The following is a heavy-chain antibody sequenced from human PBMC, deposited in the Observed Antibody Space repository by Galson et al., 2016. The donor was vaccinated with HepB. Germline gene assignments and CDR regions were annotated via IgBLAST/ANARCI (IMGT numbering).Heavy chain of an antibody. D-gene: IGHD3-22*01. CDR1: GFTFTTSA. CDR3: AKVRYDSSSYQSPYFDH. CDR2: ISGGGGGT. J-gene: IGHJ4*02. Sequence: SLRLSCAASGFTFTTSAMSWVRQAPGKGLEWVSDISGGGGGTFYADSVKGRFTISRDNSKNTLFLQMHGLRVEDTAVYYCAKVRYDSSSYQSPYFDHWGQGILVTVSS. V-gene: IGHV3-23*01.